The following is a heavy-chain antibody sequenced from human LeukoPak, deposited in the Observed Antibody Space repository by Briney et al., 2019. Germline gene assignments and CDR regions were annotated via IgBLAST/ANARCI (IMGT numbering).Heavy chain of an antibody. CDR3: ARHLRSGRANWFDS. D-gene: IGHD3-10*01. CDR2: GHYSGKT. Sequence: KPSETLSLTCTVSGDSISSFHWSWIRQTPGKGLEWIGYGHYSGKTNYKSSLESRAVISVDTSKNQLSLKLNSVTAADTAVYYCARHLRSGRANWFDSWGQGTLVTVSS. V-gene: IGHV4-59*01. J-gene: IGHJ5*01. CDR1: GDSISSFH.